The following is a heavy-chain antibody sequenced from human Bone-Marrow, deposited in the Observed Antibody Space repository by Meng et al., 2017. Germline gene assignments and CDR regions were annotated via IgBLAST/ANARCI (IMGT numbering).Heavy chain of an antibody. CDR1: GGSGSAGYW. D-gene: IGHD2-8*02. J-gene: IGHJ4*02. CDR3: AASTRWWRIDS. CDR2: YHHSGTT. Sequence: VLLPESGRGLGEPSGTLSVTSGGSGGSGSAGYWCTWVLLPPGKGLEWFGDYHHSGTTTYNPSLRSRVTISVYTSKNQFSLRLTSVNAADTHEYDCAASTRWWRIDSWGQGTLVTVSS. V-gene: IGHV4-4*02.